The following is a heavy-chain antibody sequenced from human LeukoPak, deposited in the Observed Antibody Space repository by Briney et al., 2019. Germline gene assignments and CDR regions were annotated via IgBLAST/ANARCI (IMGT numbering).Heavy chain of an antibody. D-gene: IGHD3-10*01. Sequence: SETLSLTCTVSGGSISSSSYYWGWIRQPPGKGLEWIGSIYYSGSTYYNPSLKSRVTTSVDTSKNQFSLKLSSVTAADTAVYYCASNNVLLWFGELFWGQGTLVTVSS. CDR1: GGSISSSSYY. V-gene: IGHV4-39*01. CDR2: IYYSGST. J-gene: IGHJ4*02. CDR3: ASNNVLLWFGELF.